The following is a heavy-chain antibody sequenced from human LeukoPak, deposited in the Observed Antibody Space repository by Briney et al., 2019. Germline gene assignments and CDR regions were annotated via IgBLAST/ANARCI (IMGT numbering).Heavy chain of an antibody. J-gene: IGHJ4*02. CDR3: VRDGGVSGYDLLDY. Sequence: AGGSLRLSCAASGFSFSNYWMTWVRQAPGKGLEWVAHINQDGSEEHYMDSVKARFTISRDNAKTSLSLQMNGLGAEDTAVYYCVRDGGVSGYDLLDYWGQGTLVTVSS. CDR1: GFSFSNYW. CDR2: INQDGSEE. V-gene: IGHV3-7*01. D-gene: IGHD5-12*01.